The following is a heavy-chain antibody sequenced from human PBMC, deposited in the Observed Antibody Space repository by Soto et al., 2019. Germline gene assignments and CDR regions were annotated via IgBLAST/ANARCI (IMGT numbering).Heavy chain of an antibody. J-gene: IGHJ6*01. Sequence: GGALRLSCTASGFIVGGYGMSWFRQAPGKGLEWVGFIRSKAYGGTTEYAAAVKGRFTISRDDSKSIAYLQMNSLRTEDTAVYYCSRVPDYRNYVYYGLDVCGQRTTVT. CDR3: SRVPDYRNYVYYGLDV. V-gene: IGHV3-49*03. CDR2: IRSKAYGGTT. CDR1: GFIVGGYG. D-gene: IGHD4-4*01.